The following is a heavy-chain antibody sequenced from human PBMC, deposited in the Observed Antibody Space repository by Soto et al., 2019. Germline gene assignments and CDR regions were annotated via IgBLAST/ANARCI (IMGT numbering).Heavy chain of an antibody. CDR3: ARIDSGTDYYYGMDV. V-gene: IGHV4-59*01. Sequence: SETLSLTCTVSGGSISSYYWSWIRQPPGKGLEWIGYIYYSGSTNYNPSLKSRVTISVDTSKNQFSLKLSSVTAADTAVYYCARIDSGTDYYYGMDVWGQGTTVTVSS. CDR2: IYYSGST. J-gene: IGHJ6*02. D-gene: IGHD1-26*01. CDR1: GGSISSYY.